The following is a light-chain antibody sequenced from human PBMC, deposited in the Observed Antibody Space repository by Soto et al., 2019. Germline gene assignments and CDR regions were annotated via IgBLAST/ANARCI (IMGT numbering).Light chain of an antibody. CDR2: EVT. Sequence: QSVLTQPPSASGSPGQSVTISCTGTSSDVGGYNYISWYQQHPGKAPKLIIYEVTKRPSGVPDRFSGSKSGNTASLAVSGLQAEDEAAYYCSSYAGRNNLLFGGGTQLTVL. V-gene: IGLV2-8*01. CDR1: SSDVGGYNY. J-gene: IGLJ3*02. CDR3: SSYAGRNNLL.